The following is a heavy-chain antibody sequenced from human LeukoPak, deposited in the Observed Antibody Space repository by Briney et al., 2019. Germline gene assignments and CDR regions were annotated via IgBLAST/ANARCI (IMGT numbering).Heavy chain of an antibody. Sequence: GGSQRLSCAASGFTVSSNYMSWVRQAPGKGLEWVSVIYSGGSTYYADSVKGRFTISRDNSKNTLYLQMNSLRAEDTAVYYCASTYGSGSYKVGSFDYWGQGTLVTVSS. CDR1: GFTVSSNY. CDR3: ASTYGSGSYKVGSFDY. D-gene: IGHD3-10*01. CDR2: IYSGGST. J-gene: IGHJ4*02. V-gene: IGHV3-53*01.